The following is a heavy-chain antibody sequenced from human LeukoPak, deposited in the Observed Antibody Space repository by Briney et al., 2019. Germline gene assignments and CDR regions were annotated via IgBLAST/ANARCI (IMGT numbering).Heavy chain of an antibody. Sequence: QPGGSLRLSCVASGFTFSTFAMIWVRQPPGKGLEWVSSIFPSGGEIHYADSVRGRFTISRDNSKSTLSLQMNSLRAEDTAIYYCATYRQVLLPFESWGQGTLVTVSS. CDR1: GFTFSTFA. CDR2: IFPSGGEI. V-gene: IGHV3-23*01. CDR3: ATYRQVLLPFES. J-gene: IGHJ4*02. D-gene: IGHD2-8*02.